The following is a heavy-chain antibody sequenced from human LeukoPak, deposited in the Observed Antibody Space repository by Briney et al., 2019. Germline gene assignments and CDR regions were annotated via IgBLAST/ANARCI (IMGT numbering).Heavy chain of an antibody. D-gene: IGHD3-16*02. J-gene: IGHJ4*02. CDR3: TRDGYDYVWGSYRHYFDY. CDR2: IRSKAYGGTT. CDR1: GFTFGDYA. V-gene: IGHV3-49*04. Sequence: PGRSLRLSCTASGFTFGDYAMSWVRQAPGKGLEWVGFIRSKAYGGTTEYAASVKGRFTISRDDSKSIAYLQMNSLKTEDTAVYYCTRDGYDYVWGSYRHYFDYWGQGTLVTVSS.